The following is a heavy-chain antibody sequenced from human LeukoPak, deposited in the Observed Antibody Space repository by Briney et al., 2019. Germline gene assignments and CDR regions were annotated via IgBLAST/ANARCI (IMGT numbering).Heavy chain of an antibody. D-gene: IGHD6-6*01. V-gene: IGHV3-21*01. CDR3: ARDLGPEYSSSSGGFWFDP. CDR1: GFTFSSYS. Sequence: GGSLRLSCAASGFTFSSYSMNWVRQAPGKGLEWVSSISSSSSYIYYADSAKGRFTISRDNAKNSPYLQMNSLRAEDTAVYYCARDLGPEYSSSSGGFWFDPWGQGTLVTVSS. J-gene: IGHJ5*02. CDR2: ISSSSSYI.